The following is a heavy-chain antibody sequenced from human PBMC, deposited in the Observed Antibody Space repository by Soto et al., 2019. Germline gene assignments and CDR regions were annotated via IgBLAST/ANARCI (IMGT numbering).Heavy chain of an antibody. CDR1: GFTFSSYG. D-gene: IGHD4-17*01. CDR3: AKAPGTTVTNGRGGRYFQH. CDR2: ISYDGSNK. J-gene: IGHJ1*01. V-gene: IGHV3-30*18. Sequence: QVQLVESGGGVVQPGRSLRLSCAASGFTFSSYGMQWVRQAPGKGLEWVAVISYDGSNKYYADSVKGRFTISRDNSKHTLYMQMNSLRAEDTAVYYCAKAPGTTVTNGRGGRYFQHWGQGTLVTVSS.